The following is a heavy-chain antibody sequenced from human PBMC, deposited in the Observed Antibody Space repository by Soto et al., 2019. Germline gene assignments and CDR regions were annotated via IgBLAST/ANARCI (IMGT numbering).Heavy chain of an antibody. Sequence: QVQLVQSGAEVKKPGSSVKVSCTASGGTFSSYTISWVRQAPGQGLEWMGRIIPILGIANYAQKFQGRVTINADQSTSTAYMELSSPISKDTSVYYCTSVRHLGDFFYYMDVCGTGTTVTGSS. V-gene: IGHV1-69*02. CDR2: IIPILGIA. D-gene: IGHD3-16*01. CDR3: TSVRHLGDFFYYMDV. CDR1: GGTFSSYT. J-gene: IGHJ6*03.